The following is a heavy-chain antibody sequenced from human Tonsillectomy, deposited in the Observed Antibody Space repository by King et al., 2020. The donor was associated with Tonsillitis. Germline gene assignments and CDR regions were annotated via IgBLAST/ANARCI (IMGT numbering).Heavy chain of an antibody. CDR1: GFSLDDFS. Sequence: EVQLVESGGGLVQPGGSLRLSCAASGFSLDDFSMNWARQAPGRGLEWISYIGSYSATLWDAGSVKGRFTISRDNAKNSLYLQMNSLRAEDTAVYFCVRDRNYAFDIWGQGTVVTVSS. V-gene: IGHV3-48*01. CDR3: VRDRNYAFDI. J-gene: IGHJ3*02. CDR2: IGSYSATL.